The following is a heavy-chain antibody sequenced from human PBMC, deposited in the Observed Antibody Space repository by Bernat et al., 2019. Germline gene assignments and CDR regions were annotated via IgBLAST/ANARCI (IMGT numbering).Heavy chain of an antibody. D-gene: IGHD3-10*01. CDR2: ISSSGTAI. CDR3: ARSYGSGSYYNYIDV. Sequence: EVQLVESGGGLVQPGGSLRLSCAASGFTFRSYEMNWVRQAPGKGLEWVSHISSSGTAIYYADSVKGRFTISRDNAKNSLHLQMNSLRAEDTAVYYCARSYGSGSYYNYIDVWGKGTTVTVSS. V-gene: IGHV3-48*03. CDR1: GFTFRSYE. J-gene: IGHJ6*03.